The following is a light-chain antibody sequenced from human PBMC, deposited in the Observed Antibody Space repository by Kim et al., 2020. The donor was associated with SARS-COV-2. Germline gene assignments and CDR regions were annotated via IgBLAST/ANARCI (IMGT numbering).Light chain of an antibody. V-gene: IGKV1-39*01. CDR1: QSISDY. Sequence: DIQMTQSPSSLSAFVGDRVTITCRASQSISDYLNWYQHKPGKAPNLLIYAASTLQSGVPSRFAGSGSETDFTLTITSLQPEDFATYYCQQNYTATLTFGGGTRLDIK. J-gene: IGKJ4*01. CDR2: AAS. CDR3: QQNYTATLT.